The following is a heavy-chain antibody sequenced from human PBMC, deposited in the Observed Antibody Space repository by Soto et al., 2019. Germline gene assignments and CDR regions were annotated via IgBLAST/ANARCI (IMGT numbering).Heavy chain of an antibody. V-gene: IGHV3-74*01. J-gene: IGHJ4*02. CDR3: ARLGFVGEGDF. D-gene: IGHD3-16*01. Sequence: EVQLVESGGGLVQPGGSLRLSCEASGFTFNDYWIHWVRQAPGEGLVWVSRISGDGVHTDYAESVKGRFTVSRDIAKSTGYLQMNNLRAEDTAIYYCARLGFVGEGDFWGQGILVTVSS. CDR1: GFTFNDYW. CDR2: ISGDGVHT.